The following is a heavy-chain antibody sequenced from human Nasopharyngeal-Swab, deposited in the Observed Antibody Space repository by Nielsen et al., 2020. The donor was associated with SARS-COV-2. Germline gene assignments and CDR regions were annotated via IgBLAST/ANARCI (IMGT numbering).Heavy chain of an antibody. CDR2: IYYSGST. CDR3: ARDGGNWGSSYWYFDL. V-gene: IGHV4-61*01. CDR1: GGSVSSGSYY. J-gene: IGHJ2*01. D-gene: IGHD7-27*01. Sequence: SETLSLTCTVSGGSVSSGSYYWSWIRQPPGKGLEWIGYIYYSGSTNYNPSLKSRVTISVDTSKNQLSLRLSSVTAADTAVYYCARDGGNWGSSYWYFDLWGRGTLVTVSS.